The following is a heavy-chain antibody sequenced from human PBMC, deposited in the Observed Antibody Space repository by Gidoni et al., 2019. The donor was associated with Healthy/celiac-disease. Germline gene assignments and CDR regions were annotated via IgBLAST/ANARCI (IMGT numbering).Heavy chain of an antibody. D-gene: IGHD3-3*01. V-gene: IGHV3-23*01. CDR2: IIGSGVST. CDR3: AKRFLEWLLMSENFDY. J-gene: IGHJ4*02. Sequence: EVQLLESGGGLVQPGGSLRLSCAAYGFTFSSHAMSWVRQAPGQGLEWVSAIIGSGVSTYYADSVKGRFTISRDNSKNTLYLQMNSLRAEDTAVYYCAKRFLEWLLMSENFDYWGQGTLVTVSS. CDR1: GFTFSSHA.